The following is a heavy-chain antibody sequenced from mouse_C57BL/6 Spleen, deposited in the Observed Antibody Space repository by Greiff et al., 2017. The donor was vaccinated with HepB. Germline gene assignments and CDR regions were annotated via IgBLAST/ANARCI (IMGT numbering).Heavy chain of an antibody. CDR3: ARSATVPWFAY. V-gene: IGHV1-80*01. CDR1: GYAFSSYW. Sequence: QVQLKESGAELVKPGASVKISCKASGYAFSSYWMNWVKQRPGKGLEWIGQIYPGDGDTNYNGKFKGKATLIADKSSSTDYMQLSSLTSEDSAVYFCARSATVPWFAYWGQGTLVTVSA. CDR2: IYPGDGDT. D-gene: IGHD1-1*01. J-gene: IGHJ3*01.